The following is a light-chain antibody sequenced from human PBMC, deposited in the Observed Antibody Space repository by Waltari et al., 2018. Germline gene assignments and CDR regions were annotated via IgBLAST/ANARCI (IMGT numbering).Light chain of an antibody. J-gene: IGKJ3*01. CDR3: MQALQTPLFT. V-gene: IGKV2-28*01. CDR2: LGS. CDR1: QGLLHSNGYNY. Sequence: IVMTQSPLSLPVTPGDPASISCRSSQGLLHSNGYNYLDWYLQKPGQSPQLLIYLGSNRAAGVPDRFSGSGAGTDFTLKISRVEAEDVGVYYCMQALQTPLFTFGPGTKVDIK.